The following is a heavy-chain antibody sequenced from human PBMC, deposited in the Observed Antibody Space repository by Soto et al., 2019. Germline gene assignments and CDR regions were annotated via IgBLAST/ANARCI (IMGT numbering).Heavy chain of an antibody. V-gene: IGHV4-61*01. J-gene: IGHJ4*02. CDR3: ARGGWNYVLGY. CDR2: IYYSGST. CDR1: GGSVSSGSYY. Sequence: QVQLQESGPGLVKPSETLSLTCTVSGGSVSSGSYYWSWIRQPPGKGLEWIGYIYYSGSTNYNPSLKSRVTISVDTSKNQFSLKLSSVTAADTAVYYCARGGWNYVLGYWGQGTLVTVSS. D-gene: IGHD3-16*01.